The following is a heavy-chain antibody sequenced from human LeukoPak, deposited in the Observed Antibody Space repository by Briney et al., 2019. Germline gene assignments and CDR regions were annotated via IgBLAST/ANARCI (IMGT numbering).Heavy chain of an antibody. CDR3: ARGIVVVPAAILDPYWFDP. D-gene: IGHD2-2*02. V-gene: IGHV1-8*01. J-gene: IGHJ5*02. CDR2: MNPNSGNT. Sequence: ASVKVSCKASGYTFTSYDINWVRQATGQGLEWMGWMNPNSGNTGYAQKFQGRVTMTRNTSISTAYMELSSLRSEDTAVYYCARGIVVVPAAILDPYWFDPWGQGTLVNVSS. CDR1: GYTFTSYD.